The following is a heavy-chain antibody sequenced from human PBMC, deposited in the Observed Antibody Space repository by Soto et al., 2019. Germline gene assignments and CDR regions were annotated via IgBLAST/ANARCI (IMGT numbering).Heavy chain of an antibody. CDR1: GFTFSSYG. D-gene: IGHD3-16*02. V-gene: IGHV3-30*18. CDR2: ISYDGSNK. Sequence: GGSLRLSCAASGFTFSSYGMHWVRQAPGKGLEWVVFISYDGSNKYYADSVKGRFTISRDNSKNTLYLQMNSLRAEDTAVYYCAKVSAFYDYIWGSYRYTEYFDYWGQGTLVTVSS. CDR3: AKVSAFYDYIWGSYRYTEYFDY. J-gene: IGHJ4*02.